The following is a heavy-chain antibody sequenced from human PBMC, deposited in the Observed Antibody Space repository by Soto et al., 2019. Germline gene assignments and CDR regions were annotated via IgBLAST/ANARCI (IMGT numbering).Heavy chain of an antibody. J-gene: IGHJ6*03. D-gene: IGHD3-3*01. Sequence: ASVKVSCKVSGYTLTELSMHWVRQAPGKGLEWMGGFDPEDGETIYAQKFQGRVTMTEDTSTDTAYMELSSLRSEDTAVYYCARGGTIFGIEYYYYYYMDVWGKGTTVTVSS. CDR1: GYTLTELS. V-gene: IGHV1-24*01. CDR2: FDPEDGET. CDR3: ARGGTIFGIEYYYYYYMDV.